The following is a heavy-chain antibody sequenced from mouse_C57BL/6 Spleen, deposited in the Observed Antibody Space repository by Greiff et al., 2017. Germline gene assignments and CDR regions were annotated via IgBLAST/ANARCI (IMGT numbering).Heavy chain of an antibody. CDR1: GYTFTSYG. Sequence: QVQLQQSGAELARPGASVKLSCKASGYTFTSYGISWVKQRTGQGLEWIGEIYPRSGNTYYNEKLKGKATLTADKSSSTAYMELRSLTSEDSAVYFCARSEDYDGRYAMDYWGQGTSVTVSS. J-gene: IGHJ4*01. CDR3: ARSEDYDGRYAMDY. CDR2: IYPRSGNT. D-gene: IGHD2-4*01. V-gene: IGHV1-81*01.